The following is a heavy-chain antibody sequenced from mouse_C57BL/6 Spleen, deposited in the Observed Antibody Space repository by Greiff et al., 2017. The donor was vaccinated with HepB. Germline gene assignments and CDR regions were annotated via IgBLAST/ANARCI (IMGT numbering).Heavy chain of an antibody. CDR1: GFTFSDYG. Sequence: EVKLMESGGGLVKPGGSLKLSCAASGFTFSDYGMHWVRQAPEKGLEWVAYISSGSSNIYYADTVKGRFTISRDNAKNTLFLQMTSLRSEDTAMYYCARRSYYGSGAMDYWGQGTSVTVSS. J-gene: IGHJ4*01. CDR2: ISSGSSNI. V-gene: IGHV5-17*01. D-gene: IGHD1-1*01. CDR3: ARRSYYGSGAMDY.